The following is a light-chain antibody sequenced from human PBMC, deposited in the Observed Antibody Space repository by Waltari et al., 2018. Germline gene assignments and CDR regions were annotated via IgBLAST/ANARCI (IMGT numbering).Light chain of an antibody. CDR3: CAYAGSSPHVI. V-gene: IGLV2-23*01. Sequence: QSALTQPASVSGSPGQSITITCTGSSRAVGSYKFVSWYQQTPGQAPHLMIVGGSQRPSVVSNRLSGSKSGNTASLTISGRRAEDEADYYCCAYAGSSPHVIFGGGTKLTVL. CDR1: SRAVGSYKF. CDR2: GGS. J-gene: IGLJ2*01.